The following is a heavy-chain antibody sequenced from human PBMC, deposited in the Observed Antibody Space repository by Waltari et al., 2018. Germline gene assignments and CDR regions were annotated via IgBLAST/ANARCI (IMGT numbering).Heavy chain of an antibody. J-gene: IGHJ2*01. Sequence: EVQLVESGGGLVQPGGSLRLSCAASGFTYSMYWMHWVRQAPGKGLVWGSGSKSYGGRTSYADSVKGRFTISKDNAKTTVYLQMNSLRAEDTAIYYCARGARRTTVTTGWWYFDLWGRGTLVTVSS. CDR2: SKSYGGRT. CDR1: GFTYSMYW. D-gene: IGHD4-17*01. V-gene: IGHV3-74*01. CDR3: ARGARRTTVTTGWWYFDL.